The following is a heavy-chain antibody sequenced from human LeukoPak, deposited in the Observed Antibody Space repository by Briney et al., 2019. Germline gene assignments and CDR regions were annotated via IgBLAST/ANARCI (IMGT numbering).Heavy chain of an antibody. J-gene: IGHJ4*02. Sequence: GASVKVSCKASGYTFTGYYMHWVRQAPGQGLEWMGWINPNSGGTNYAQKFQGRVTITADKSTSTAYMELSSLRSEDTAVYYCASFNMGATTGVALANFAREFDYWGQGTLVTVSS. V-gene: IGHV1-2*02. CDR2: INPNSGGT. CDR3: ASFNMGATTGVALANFAREFDY. CDR1: GYTFTGYY. D-gene: IGHD1-26*01.